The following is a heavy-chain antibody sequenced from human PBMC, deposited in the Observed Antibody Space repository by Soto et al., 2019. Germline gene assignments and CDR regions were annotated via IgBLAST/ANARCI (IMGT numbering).Heavy chain of an antibody. Sequence: SETLSLTCTVSGGSITTGGSYWSWIRQHPGKGLEWIGNIYHSGNTYYNPSLKSRLTISVDTSKNHFSLMVDSVTAADTAVYYCARARVQVLYVKPYFVSWCQGTLVTVFS. V-gene: IGHV4-31*03. J-gene: IGHJ5*01. CDR2: IYHSGNT. CDR1: GGSITTGGSY. D-gene: IGHD2-2*02. CDR3: ARARVQVLYVKPYFVS.